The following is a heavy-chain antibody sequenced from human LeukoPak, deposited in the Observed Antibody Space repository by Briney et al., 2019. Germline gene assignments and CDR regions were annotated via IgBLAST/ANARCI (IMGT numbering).Heavy chain of an antibody. V-gene: IGHV3-66*02. J-gene: IGHJ4*02. CDR2: IYSGGLT. CDR1: GFPVGRSY. CDR3: ARSPSLYYFEN. Sequence: GGSLRLSCAASGFPVGRSYMTWVRQAPGKGLDWVSTIYSGGLTYYADSVKGRFTISRDNSKNTLYLLMNSLRIEDTAVYYCARSPSLYYFENWGQGTLVTVSS.